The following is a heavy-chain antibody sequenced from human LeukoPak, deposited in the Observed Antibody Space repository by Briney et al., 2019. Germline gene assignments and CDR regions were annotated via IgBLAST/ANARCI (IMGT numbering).Heavy chain of an antibody. Sequence: ASVKVSCKASGYTFTNYAMNWVRQAPGQGLEWMGWIHPSTGNPTYAQGFTGRFVFSLDTSVSTTYLQISSLKAEGTAVYYCARAYQRLGELSLPDYWGQGTLVTVSS. CDR3: ARAYQRLGELSLPDY. CDR1: GYTFTNYA. V-gene: IGHV7-4-1*02. J-gene: IGHJ4*02. CDR2: IHPSTGNP. D-gene: IGHD3-16*02.